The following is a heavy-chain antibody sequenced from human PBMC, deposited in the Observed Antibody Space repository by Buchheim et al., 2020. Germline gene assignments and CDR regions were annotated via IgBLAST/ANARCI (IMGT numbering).Heavy chain of an antibody. CDR2: MWYDGSKK. Sequence: QVQLVESGGGVVQPGRSPRLSCAASGFTFSSYGIHWVRQAPGKGLEWVAIMWYDGSKKYYADSVKGRFTISRDTSKDTQYLQMNDLRAEDTAVYYCAKTYGDYTTAYYYYGMDAWGQGTT. CDR3: AKTYGDYTTAYYYYGMDA. V-gene: IGHV3-33*06. D-gene: IGHD4-17*01. CDR1: GFTFSSYG. J-gene: IGHJ6*02.